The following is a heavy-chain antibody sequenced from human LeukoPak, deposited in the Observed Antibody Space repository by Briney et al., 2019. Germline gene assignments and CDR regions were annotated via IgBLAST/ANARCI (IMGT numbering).Heavy chain of an antibody. D-gene: IGHD2-21*01. CDR2: ISYSVST. V-gene: IGHV4-59*01. CDR3: ASTALWFFFDS. Sequence: PSETLSLTCTVSGGSINALYWSWFRQSPGKGLEWIGFISYSVSTNYDPSLKSRVTILLDTPKNQVSLKLSSVTAADTAVYYCASTALWFFFDSWGPAILVTVSS. CDR1: GGSINALY. J-gene: IGHJ4*02.